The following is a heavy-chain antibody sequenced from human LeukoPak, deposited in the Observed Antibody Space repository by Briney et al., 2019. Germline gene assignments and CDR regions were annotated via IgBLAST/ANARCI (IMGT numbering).Heavy chain of an antibody. CDR2: INHSGST. V-gene: IGHV4-34*01. CDR1: GGSFSGYY. Sequence: PSETLSLTCAVYGGSFSGYYWSWIRQPPGKGLEWIGEINHSGSTNYNPSLKSRVTISLDTSKNQFSLKLTSVTAADTAVYFCAANYGLGYYFVSWGQGTLVTVSS. J-gene: IGHJ4*02. D-gene: IGHD3-10*01. CDR3: AANYGLGYYFVS.